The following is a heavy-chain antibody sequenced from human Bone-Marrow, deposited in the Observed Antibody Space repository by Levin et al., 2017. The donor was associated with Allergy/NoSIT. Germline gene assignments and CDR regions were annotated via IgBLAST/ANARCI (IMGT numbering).Heavy chain of an antibody. J-gene: IGHJ4*02. V-gene: IGHV4-59*01. CDR2: IYYSGST. Sequence: SETLSLTCTVSGGSISSYYWSWIRQPPGKGLEWIGYIYYSGSTNYNPSLKSRVTISVDTSKNQFSLKLSSVTAADTAVYYGARDSSSGALGYWGQGTLVTVSS. CDR1: GGSISSYY. D-gene: IGHD6-19*01. CDR3: ARDSSSGALGY.